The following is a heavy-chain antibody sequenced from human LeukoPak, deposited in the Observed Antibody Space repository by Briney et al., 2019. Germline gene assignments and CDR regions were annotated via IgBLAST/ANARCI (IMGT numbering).Heavy chain of an antibody. CDR3: AGVAAAGPRNYFDY. Sequence: SETLSLACTVSGGSISSYYWSWIRQPAGKGLEWIGRIYTSGSTNYNPSLKSRVTMSVDTSKNQFSLKLSSVTAADTAVYYCAGVAAAGPRNYFDYWGQGTLVTVS. CDR1: GGSISSYY. J-gene: IGHJ4*02. D-gene: IGHD6-13*01. CDR2: IYTSGST. V-gene: IGHV4-4*07.